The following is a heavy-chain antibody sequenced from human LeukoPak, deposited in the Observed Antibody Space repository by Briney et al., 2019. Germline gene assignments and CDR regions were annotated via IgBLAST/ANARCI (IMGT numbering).Heavy chain of an antibody. CDR2: ISGSGAVT. CDR3: ARGLTTTGFDS. V-gene: IGHV3-23*01. D-gene: IGHD4-17*01. CDR1: GFTFSSYA. Sequence: PGVSLRLSCAASGFTFSSYAISWVRQAPGKGLEWVSAISGSGAVTYYAESVKGRFTISRDNSKNTVYLHMNSLKAEDTAVYYCARGLTTTGFDSWGQGTLVTVSS. J-gene: IGHJ5*01.